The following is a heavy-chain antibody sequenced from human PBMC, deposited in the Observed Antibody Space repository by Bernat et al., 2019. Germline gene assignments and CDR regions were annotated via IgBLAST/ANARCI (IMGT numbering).Heavy chain of an antibody. CDR1: GYTFTSYG. V-gene: IGHV1-18*01. D-gene: IGHD3-10*01. Sequence: QVQVVQSGDEVKKPGASVKVSCKASGYTFTSYGISWVRQAPGQGLEWMGWISVYNGNTNYAQKLQGRVIMTTGTSPSTAEMELGSLRSDDTAVYDCAGGRAGTYYYYMDVWGKGTTVTVSS. J-gene: IGHJ6*03. CDR3: AGGRAGTYYYYMDV. CDR2: ISVYNGNT.